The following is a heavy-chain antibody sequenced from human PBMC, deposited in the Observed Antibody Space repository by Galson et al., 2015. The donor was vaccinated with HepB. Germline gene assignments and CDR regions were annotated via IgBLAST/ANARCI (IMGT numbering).Heavy chain of an antibody. Sequence: SVKVSCKASGYTFTGYYMHWVRQAPGQGLEWMGWINPNSGGTNYAQKFQGWVTMTRDTSISTAYMELSRLRSDDTAVYYCARAPTIESGSDDAFDIWGQGTMVTVSS. D-gene: IGHD2-15*01. CDR1: GYTFTGYY. CDR2: INPNSGGT. CDR3: ARAPTIESGSDDAFDI. J-gene: IGHJ3*02. V-gene: IGHV1-2*04.